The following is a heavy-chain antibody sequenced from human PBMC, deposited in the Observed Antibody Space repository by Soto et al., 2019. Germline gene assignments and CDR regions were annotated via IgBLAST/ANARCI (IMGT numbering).Heavy chain of an antibody. Sequence: ASVKVSCTASGFTFTNYAVHWVRQAPGQRPEWMGWINAGNGNTKISQKFQGRVTITRDTSASTAYMEVSSLRSEDAAVYYCARAAYYYDSSGYYPGDYWGQGSLVTVSS. V-gene: IGHV1-3*01. CDR2: INAGNGNT. D-gene: IGHD3-22*01. J-gene: IGHJ4*02. CDR3: ARAAYYYDSSGYYPGDY. CDR1: GFTFTNYA.